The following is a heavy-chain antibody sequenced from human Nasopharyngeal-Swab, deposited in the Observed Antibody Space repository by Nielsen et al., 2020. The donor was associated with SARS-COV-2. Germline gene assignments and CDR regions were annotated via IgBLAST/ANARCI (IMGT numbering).Heavy chain of an antibody. CDR3: ARAMTMVVTIPAY. D-gene: IGHD4/OR15-4a*01. CDR2: ISAYNGNT. V-gene: IGHV1-18*01. Sequence: WVRKAPGQGLEWMGWISAYNGNTNYAQKLQGRVTMTTDTSTSTAYMELRSLRSDDTAVYYCARAMTMVVTIPAYWGRGTLVTVSS. J-gene: IGHJ4*02.